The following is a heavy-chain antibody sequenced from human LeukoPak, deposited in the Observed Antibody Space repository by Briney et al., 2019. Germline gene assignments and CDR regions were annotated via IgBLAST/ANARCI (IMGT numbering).Heavy chain of an antibody. Sequence: RPGGSLRLSCAASGFTFGDYGMSWVRQAPGKGLEWVSSINWNGGRTGYADSVKGRFTISRDNAKNSLYLQMNSLRAEDTALYYCAREISISIAARGGFDYWGQGTLVTVSS. CDR2: INWNGGRT. CDR1: GFTFGDYG. D-gene: IGHD6-6*01. V-gene: IGHV3-20*04. CDR3: AREISISIAARGGFDY. J-gene: IGHJ4*02.